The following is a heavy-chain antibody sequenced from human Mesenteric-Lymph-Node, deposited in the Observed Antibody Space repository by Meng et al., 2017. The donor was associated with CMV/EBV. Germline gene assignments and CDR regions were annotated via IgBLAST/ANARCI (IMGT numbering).Heavy chain of an antibody. D-gene: IGHD2-2*02. J-gene: IGHJ3*02. CDR3: ARATAGYCTSSSCYTNDAFDM. CDR2: ISAYNGNT. V-gene: IGHV1-18*01. Sequence: ASVKVSCKASGYTFTSYGISWVRQAPGQGLEWMGWISAYNGNTNYAQKLQGRVTMTTDTSTSTAYMELRSLRSDDTAVYYCARATAGYCTSSSCYTNDAFDMWGQGTLVTVSS. CDR1: GYTFTSYG.